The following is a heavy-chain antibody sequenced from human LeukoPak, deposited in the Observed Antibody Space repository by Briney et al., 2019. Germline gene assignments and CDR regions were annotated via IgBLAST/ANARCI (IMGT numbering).Heavy chain of an antibody. J-gene: IGHJ4*02. CDR2: MSFDGSHK. CDR3: AKSESPYCSSTSCLFDY. Sequence: GGSLRLSCAASGFTFSNYGMHWVRQAPGKGLEWVALMSFDGSHKYYADSVKGRFTVSRDNSKNTLYLQMNSLRAEDTAVYYCAKSESPYCSSTSCLFDYWGQGTLVTVSS. CDR1: GFTFSNYG. D-gene: IGHD2-2*01. V-gene: IGHV3-30*18.